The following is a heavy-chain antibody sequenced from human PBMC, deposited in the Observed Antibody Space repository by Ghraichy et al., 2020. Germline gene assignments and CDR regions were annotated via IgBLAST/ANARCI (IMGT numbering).Heavy chain of an antibody. Sequence: GESLNISCAASGFTFTDAWMSWVRQAPGKGLAWVARIKRKAYGGTTDYAAPVQGRFTISRDDSDWTLYLQMNSLKTEDTAFYYCTTLSTTATHGGDYWGQGALDTVAS. J-gene: IGHJ4*02. V-gene: IGHV3-15*01. CDR1: GFTFTDAW. CDR2: IKRKAYGGTT. D-gene: IGHD4-17*01. CDR3: TTLSTTATHGGDY.